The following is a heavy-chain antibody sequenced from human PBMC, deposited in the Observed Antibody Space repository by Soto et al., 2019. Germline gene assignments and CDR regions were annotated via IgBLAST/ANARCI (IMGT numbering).Heavy chain of an antibody. CDR1: GGSVSSGSYY. D-gene: IGHD3-22*01. Sequence: QVQLQESGPGLVKPSETLSLTCTVSGGSVSSGSYYWSWIRQPPGKGLEWIGYIYYSGSTIYNPALKSRVTISVDTSKNQFSLKLSSVTAADTAVYYCARESHRSGYQIPNFDYWGQGTLVTVSS. CDR2: IYYSGST. V-gene: IGHV4-61*01. J-gene: IGHJ4*02. CDR3: ARESHRSGYQIPNFDY.